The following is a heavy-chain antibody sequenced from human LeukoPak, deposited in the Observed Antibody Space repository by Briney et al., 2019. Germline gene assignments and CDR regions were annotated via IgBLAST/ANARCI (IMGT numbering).Heavy chain of an antibody. CDR3: AAFPGSFEY. Sequence: GGSLRLSCVPSGFVFRSYAMSWVRQSPGTGLEWVSGITGSGGRTYYADSVKGRFTISRDNSQNTLYLQMNSLRAEDTAVYYCAAFPGSFEYWGQGTLVTVSS. J-gene: IGHJ4*02. CDR2: ITGSGGRT. V-gene: IGHV3-23*01. CDR1: GFVFRSYA.